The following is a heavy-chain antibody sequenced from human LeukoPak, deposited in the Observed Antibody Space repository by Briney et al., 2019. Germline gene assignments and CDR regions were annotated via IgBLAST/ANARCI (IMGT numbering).Heavy chain of an antibody. Sequence: ASVKVSCKASGYTFTSYGISWVRQAPGQGLEWMGWISAYNGNTNYAQKLQGRVTMTTDTSTSTAYMELRSLRSDDTAVYHCARVTPYYYYYYMDVWGKGTTVTVSS. CDR1: GYTFTSYG. CDR3: ARVTPYYYYYYMDV. V-gene: IGHV1-18*01. J-gene: IGHJ6*03. CDR2: ISAYNGNT.